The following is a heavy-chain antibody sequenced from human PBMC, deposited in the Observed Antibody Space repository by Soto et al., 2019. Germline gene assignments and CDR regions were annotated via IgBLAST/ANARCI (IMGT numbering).Heavy chain of an antibody. CDR3: AREGSSDAFDI. V-gene: IGHV3-30*04. Sequence: GGSLRLSCAASGFTFSSYAMHWVRQAPGKGLEWVAVISYDGSTKYYADSVKGRFTISRDNSKNTLYLQMNSLRAEDSAVYYCAREGSSDAFDIWGQGTMVTVSS. CDR1: GFTFSSYA. CDR2: ISYDGSTK. J-gene: IGHJ3*02.